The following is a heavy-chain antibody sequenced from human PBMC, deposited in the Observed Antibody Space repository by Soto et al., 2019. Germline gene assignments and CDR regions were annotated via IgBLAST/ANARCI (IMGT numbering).Heavy chain of an antibody. Sequence: GGSLRLSCGASGFTFSSYSMNWVRQAPGKGLEWVSYISSSSSTIYYADSVKGRFTISRDNAKNSLYLQMNSLRAEDTAVYYCARSPESAYIWGSYCNLHWFDPWGQGTLVTVSS. V-gene: IGHV3-48*01. J-gene: IGHJ5*02. CDR1: GFTFSSYS. CDR2: ISSSSSTI. D-gene: IGHD3-16*01. CDR3: ARSPESAYIWGSYCNLHWFDP.